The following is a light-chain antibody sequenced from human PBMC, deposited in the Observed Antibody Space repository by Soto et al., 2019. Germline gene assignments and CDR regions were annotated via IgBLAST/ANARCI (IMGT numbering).Light chain of an antibody. V-gene: IGKV1-12*01. CDR3: QQYESLPLT. CDR1: QGVGNW. Sequence: IQMTQSPSSLSASVGDRVTISCRASQGVGNWLAWYQQKLGKAPKLLIYAVSSLQSGVPSRFSGTGSETDFTLTISSLQPEDFATYYCQQYESLPLTFGQGTRLEIK. J-gene: IGKJ5*01. CDR2: AVS.